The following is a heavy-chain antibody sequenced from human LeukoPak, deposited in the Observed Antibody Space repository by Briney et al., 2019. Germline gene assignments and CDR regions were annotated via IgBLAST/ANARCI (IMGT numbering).Heavy chain of an antibody. CDR3: AREARHCSSSSCHIDY. V-gene: IGHV3-64*01. CDR2: ISSTGGST. CDR1: GFTFSDYA. J-gene: IGHJ4*02. D-gene: IGHD2-2*01. Sequence: GGSLRLSCAASGFTFSDYAMHWVRRAPGKGLEYVSVISSTGGSTFYANSMKGRFTISRDNSKNTLYLQMGSLRAEDMAVYYCAREARHCSSSSCHIDYWGQGTLVSVSS.